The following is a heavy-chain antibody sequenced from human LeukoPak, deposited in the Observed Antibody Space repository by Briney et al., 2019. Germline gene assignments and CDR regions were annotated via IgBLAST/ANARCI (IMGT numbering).Heavy chain of an antibody. V-gene: IGHV4-34*01. J-gene: IGHJ5*02. D-gene: IGHD2-15*01. Sequence: SETLSLTCTVYGGSFSGYYWSWIRQPPGKGLEWIGEINHSGSTKYNPSLKSRVTISVDTSKNQFSLKLSSVTAADTAVYYCARDGAKGYCSGGSCQPRFDPWGQGTLVTVSS. CDR1: GGSFSGYY. CDR3: ARDGAKGYCSGGSCQPRFDP. CDR2: INHSGST.